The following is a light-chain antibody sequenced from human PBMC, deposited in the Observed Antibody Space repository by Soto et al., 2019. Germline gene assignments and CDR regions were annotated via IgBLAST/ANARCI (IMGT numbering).Light chain of an antibody. CDR1: SGSIASNY. V-gene: IGLV6-57*04. CDR2: EDN. J-gene: IGLJ2*01. CDR3: QSYDSSTVV. Sequence: NFMLTQPHSVSESPGKTVTISCTRSSGSIASNYVQWYQQRPGSAPTTVLYEDNQRPSGVPDRFSGSIDSSSNSASLTISGLKTEDEADYYCQSYDSSTVVFGGGTNLTVL.